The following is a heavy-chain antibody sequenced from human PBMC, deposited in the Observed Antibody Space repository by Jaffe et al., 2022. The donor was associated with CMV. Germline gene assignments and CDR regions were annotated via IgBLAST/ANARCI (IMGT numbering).Heavy chain of an antibody. D-gene: IGHD4-17*01. J-gene: IGHJ4*02. CDR3: ARDIDGDYPPGDFDY. CDR2: ISSSGSTI. Sequence: EVQLVESGGGLVQPGGSLRLSCAASGFTFSSYEMNWVRQAPGKGLEWVSYISSSGSTIYYADSVKGRFTISRDNAKNSLYLQMNSLRAEDTAVYYCARDIDGDYPPGDFDYWGQGTLVTVSS. CDR1: GFTFSSYE. V-gene: IGHV3-48*03.